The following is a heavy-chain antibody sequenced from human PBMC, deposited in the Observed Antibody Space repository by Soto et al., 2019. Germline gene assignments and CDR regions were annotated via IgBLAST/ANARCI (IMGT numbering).Heavy chain of an antibody. J-gene: IGHJ5*02. CDR3: ARQDYYYDDVHYYYVWFDP. V-gene: IGHV2-5*02. CDR1: GFSLSATGGG. CDR2: IYWDDDR. Sequence: QITLKESGPTLVKPTQTLTLTCTFSGFSLSATGGGVGWIRQPPGKALEWLAAIYWDDDRRSSPSLKSRLTITKDTSKNQVVLTMTNMDPVDTATYYCARQDYYYDDVHYYYVWFDPWGQGTLVTVSS. D-gene: IGHD3-22*01.